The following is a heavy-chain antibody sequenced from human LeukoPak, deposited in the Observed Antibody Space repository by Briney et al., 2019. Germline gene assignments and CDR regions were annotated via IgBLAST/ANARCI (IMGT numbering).Heavy chain of an antibody. D-gene: IGHD3-22*01. V-gene: IGHV4-4*07. J-gene: IGHJ3*02. CDR2: IYTSGST. CDR3: ARGPYSYDSSGAFDI. Sequence: SETLSLTCTVSGGSISYFYWSWIRQPAGKGLEWIGRIYTSGSTNYNPSLKSRVTISVDTSKNQFSLKLSSVTAADTAAYFCARGPYSYDSSGAFDIWGQGTMVTVSS. CDR1: GGSISYFY.